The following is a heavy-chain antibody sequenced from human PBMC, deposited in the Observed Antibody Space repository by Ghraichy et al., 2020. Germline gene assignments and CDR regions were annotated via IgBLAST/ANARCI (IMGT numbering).Heavy chain of an antibody. Sequence: SETLSLTCTVSGGSISSYYWSWIRQPAGKGLEWIGRIYTSGSTNYNPSLKSRVTMSVDTSKNQFSLKLSSVTAADTAVYYCARDGYCSSTSCQGLYHYYVMDVWGQGTTVTVSS. CDR2: IYTSGST. CDR1: GGSISSYY. D-gene: IGHD2-2*03. V-gene: IGHV4-4*07. CDR3: ARDGYCSSTSCQGLYHYYVMDV. J-gene: IGHJ6*02.